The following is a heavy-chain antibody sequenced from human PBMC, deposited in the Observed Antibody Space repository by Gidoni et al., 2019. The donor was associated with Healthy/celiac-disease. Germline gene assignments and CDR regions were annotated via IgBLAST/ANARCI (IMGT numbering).Heavy chain of an antibody. D-gene: IGHD2-2*01. CDR3: ARASDCSSPSCYAGGEVDY. J-gene: IGHJ4*02. V-gene: IGHV4-34*01. CDR1: GGSFSGYY. CDR2: INHSGST. Sequence: QVQLQQWGAGLLKPSETLSLTCAVYGGSFSGYYWSWIRQPPGKGLEWIGEINHSGSTNYNPSLKSRVTISVDTSKIQFSLKLSSVTAADTAVYYCARASDCSSPSCYAGGEVDYCGQGTLVTVSS.